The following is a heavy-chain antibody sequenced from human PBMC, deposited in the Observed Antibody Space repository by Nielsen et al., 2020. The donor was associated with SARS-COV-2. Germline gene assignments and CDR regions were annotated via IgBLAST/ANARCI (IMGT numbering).Heavy chain of an antibody. CDR1: GGSFGGYY. CDR2: ISGSGGST. D-gene: IGHD4-17*01. J-gene: IGHJ3*02. V-gene: IGHV3-23*01. Sequence: ETLSLTCAVYGGSFGGYYWSWIRQPPGKGLEWVSAISGSGGSTYYADSVKGRFTISRDNSKNTLYLQMNSLRAEDTAVYYCARYPLTVTTSMVAFDIWGQGTMVTVSS. CDR3: ARYPLTVTTSMVAFDI.